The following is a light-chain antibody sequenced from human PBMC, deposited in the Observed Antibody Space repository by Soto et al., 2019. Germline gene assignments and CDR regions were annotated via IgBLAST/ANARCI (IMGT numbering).Light chain of an antibody. CDR1: QSFTSNY. J-gene: IGKJ2*01. Sequence: IVLTQSPGTLSLSPGERAILSCRASQSFTSNYLAWYQQKPGQAPRLLIYGASSRAAGIPDRFSGSGSGTDFTLIISGLEPADSAVYYCQQYGSSPYTFGQGTKLEIK. V-gene: IGKV3-20*01. CDR2: GAS. CDR3: QQYGSSPYT.